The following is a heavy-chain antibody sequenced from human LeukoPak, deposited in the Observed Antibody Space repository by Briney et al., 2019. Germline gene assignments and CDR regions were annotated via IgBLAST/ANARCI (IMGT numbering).Heavy chain of an antibody. D-gene: IGHD1-26*01. CDR3: ARDRYSGSYYAFDY. J-gene: IGHJ4*02. V-gene: IGHV1-69*13. CDR2: IIPIFGTA. CDR1: GGTFSSYA. Sequence: EASVKVSCKASGGTFSSYAISWVRQAPGQGLEWMGGIIPIFGTANYAQKFQGRVTITADESTSTAYMELSSLRSEDTAVYYCARDRYSGSYYAFDYWGQGTLVTVSS.